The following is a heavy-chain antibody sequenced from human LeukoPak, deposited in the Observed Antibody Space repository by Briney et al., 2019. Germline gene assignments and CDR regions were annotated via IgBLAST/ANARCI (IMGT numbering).Heavy chain of an antibody. J-gene: IGHJ4*02. CDR3: ARGRPSDY. CDR2: ISAYNGDT. Sequence: ASVKVSCKTSGYTFTDFGMSWVRQAPGQGLECMGWISAYNGDTNYAHNLQGRVTMTTDTSTSTAYMELRSLRSDDTAVYYCARGRPSDYWGQGTPVTVSS. V-gene: IGHV1-18*01. CDR1: GYTFTDFG.